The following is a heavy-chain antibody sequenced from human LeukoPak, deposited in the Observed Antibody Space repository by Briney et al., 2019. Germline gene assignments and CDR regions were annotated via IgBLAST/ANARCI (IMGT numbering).Heavy chain of an antibody. V-gene: IGHV3-7*01. Sequence: GGSLRLSCAASGFTFSSYWMSWVHQAPGKGLEWVANIKQDGSEKYYVDSVKGRFTISRDNAKNSLYLQMNSLRAEDTAVYYCARDGPMVRGVITPFDYWGQGTLVTVSS. CDR1: GFTFSSYW. CDR2: IKQDGSEK. CDR3: ARDGPMVRGVITPFDY. J-gene: IGHJ4*02. D-gene: IGHD3-10*01.